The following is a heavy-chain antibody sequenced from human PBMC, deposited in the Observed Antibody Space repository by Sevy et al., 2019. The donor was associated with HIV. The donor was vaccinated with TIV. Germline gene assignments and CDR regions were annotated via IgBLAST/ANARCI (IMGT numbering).Heavy chain of an antibody. J-gene: IGHJ4*02. V-gene: IGHV3-49*03. CDR1: GLTFGDYA. CDR2: IRSKAYGGTT. CDR3: TRDLQGVYSGYDTFDY. Sequence: GGSLRLSCTASGLTFGDYAMSWFRQAPGKGLEWVGFIRSKAYGGTTEYAASVKGRFTISRDDSKSIAYLQMNSLKTEDTAVYYCTRDLQGVYSGYDTFDYWGQGTLVTVSS. D-gene: IGHD5-12*01.